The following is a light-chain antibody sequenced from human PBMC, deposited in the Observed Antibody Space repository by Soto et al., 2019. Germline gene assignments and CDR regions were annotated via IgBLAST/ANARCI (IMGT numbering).Light chain of an antibody. CDR1: TSNIGAGYD. Sequence: QSVLTQPPSVSGALGQRVTISCTGITSNIGAGYDVHWYQLLPGRAPKLLIYGNTNRPSGVPDRFSGSKSATSASLAITGLQAEDEADYYCSSYTSRSTPCVFGTGTQLTVL. V-gene: IGLV1-40*01. J-gene: IGLJ7*01. CDR3: SSYTSRSTPCV. CDR2: GNT.